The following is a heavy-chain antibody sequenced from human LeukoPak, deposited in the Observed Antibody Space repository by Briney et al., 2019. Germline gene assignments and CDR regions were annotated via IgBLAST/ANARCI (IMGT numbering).Heavy chain of an antibody. CDR1: GFTVSSNS. D-gene: IGHD6-13*01. CDR2: IYSDNT. Sequence: GGSLRLSCTVSGFTVSSNSMSWVRQAPGKGLEWVSFIYSDNTHYSDSVKGRFTISRDNAKNSLYLQMNSLRAEDTAVYYCAGAFWQQGSNWFDPWGQGTLVTVSS. V-gene: IGHV3-53*01. CDR3: AGAFWQQGSNWFDP. J-gene: IGHJ5*02.